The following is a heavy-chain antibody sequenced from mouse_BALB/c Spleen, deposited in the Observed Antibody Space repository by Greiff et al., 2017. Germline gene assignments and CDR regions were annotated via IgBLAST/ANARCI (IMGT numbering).Heavy chain of an antibody. CDR3: AYDYDVRYAMDY. J-gene: IGHJ4*01. D-gene: IGHD2-4*01. CDR1: GYSITSGYY. V-gene: IGHV3-6*02. Sequence: EVQLQESGPGLVKPSQSLSLTCSVTGYSITSGYYWNWIRQFPGNTLEWMGYISYDGSNNYNPSLKNRISITRDTSKNQFFLKLNSVTTEDTATYYCAYDYDVRYAMDYWGQGTSVTVSS. CDR2: ISYDGSN.